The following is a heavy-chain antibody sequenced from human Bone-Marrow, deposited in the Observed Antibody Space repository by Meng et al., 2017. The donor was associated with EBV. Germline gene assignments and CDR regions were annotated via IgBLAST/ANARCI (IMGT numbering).Heavy chain of an antibody. Sequence: HVRPQQWGEGLLKPSGSWSLTCAVYGGSFSGYYWSWIRQHPGKGLEWIGEINHSGSTNYNPSLKSRVTISVDTSKNQFSLKLSSVTAADTAVYYCARGLYYDSSGYQDYWGQGTLVTVSS. D-gene: IGHD3-22*01. V-gene: IGHV4-34*01. J-gene: IGHJ4*02. CDR1: GGSFSGYY. CDR3: ARGLYYDSSGYQDY. CDR2: INHSGST.